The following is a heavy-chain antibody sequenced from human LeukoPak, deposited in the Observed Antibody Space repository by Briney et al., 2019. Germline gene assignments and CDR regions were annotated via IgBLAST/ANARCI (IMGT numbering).Heavy chain of an antibody. J-gene: IGHJ4*02. D-gene: IGHD5-18*01. CDR2: IYSGGAT. V-gene: IGHV3-53*01. CDR3: AGDRAYSYGYSYYFVN. Sequence: GGSLRLSYAASGFTVNTNYMSWVRQAPGKGLEWVSVIYSGGATFYADSVKGRFTISRDNSRNTLYLQMNSLRAEDTAVYYCAGDRAYSYGYSYYFVNWGQGTLVTVSS. CDR1: GFTVNTNY.